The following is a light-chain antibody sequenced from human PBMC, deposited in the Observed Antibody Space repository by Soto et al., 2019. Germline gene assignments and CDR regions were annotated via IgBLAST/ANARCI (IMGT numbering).Light chain of an antibody. CDR3: AAWDDSLNEYV. V-gene: IGLV1-44*01. J-gene: IGLJ1*01. Sequence: HSVLTQAPSVSGTPGQRVTITCSGSSSNIGRNSVNWYQHLPGTAPKLLTHGNNHRPSGVPDRFSGSKSVTSASLAISGLQPEDEADYCCAAWDDSLNEYVFGDGTKVTVL. CDR2: GNN. CDR1: SSNIGRNS.